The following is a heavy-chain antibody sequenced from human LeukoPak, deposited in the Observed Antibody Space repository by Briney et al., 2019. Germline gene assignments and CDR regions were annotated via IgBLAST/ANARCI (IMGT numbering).Heavy chain of an antibody. CDR3: ARGCSGYYYVYAFDI. CDR2: INHSGST. CDR1: GGSFSGYY. D-gene: IGHD3-22*01. V-gene: IGHV4-34*01. Sequence: MASETLSLTCAVYGGSFSGYYWSWIRQPPGKGLEWIGEINHSGSTNYNPSLKSRVTISVDTSKNQFSLKLSSVTAADTAVYYCARGCSGYYYVYAFDIWGQGTMVTVSS. J-gene: IGHJ3*02.